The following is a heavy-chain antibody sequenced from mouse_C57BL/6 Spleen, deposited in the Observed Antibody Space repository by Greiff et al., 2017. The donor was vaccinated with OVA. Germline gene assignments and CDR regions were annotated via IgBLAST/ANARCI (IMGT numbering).Heavy chain of an antibody. J-gene: IGHJ4*01. Sequence: EVQGVESGGGLVKPGGSLKLSCAASGFTFSDYGMHWVRQAPEQGLEWVAYISSGSSTIYYADTVKGRFTISRDNAKNTLFLQMTSLRSEDTAMYYCARLRRDYAMDYWGQGTSVTVSS. V-gene: IGHV5-17*01. D-gene: IGHD2-12*01. CDR1: GFTFSDYG. CDR3: ARLRRDYAMDY. CDR2: ISSGSSTI.